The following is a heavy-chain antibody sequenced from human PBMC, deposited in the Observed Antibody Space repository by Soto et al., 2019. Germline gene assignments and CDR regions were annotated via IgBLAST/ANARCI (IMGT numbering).Heavy chain of an antibody. D-gene: IGHD5-12*01. J-gene: IGHJ4*02. Sequence: GGSLRLSCVASGITFSSYAMSWVRQAPGKGLEWVSAISGSGGSTYYADPVKGRFTISRDNSKNTLYLQMNSLRAEDTAVYYCAKDIAIYGSGYPFDYWGQGTLVTVSS. CDR2: ISGSGGST. V-gene: IGHV3-23*01. CDR1: GITFSSYA. CDR3: AKDIAIYGSGYPFDY.